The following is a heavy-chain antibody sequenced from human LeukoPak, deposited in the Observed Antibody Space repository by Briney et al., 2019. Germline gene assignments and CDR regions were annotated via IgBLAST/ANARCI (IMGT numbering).Heavy chain of an antibody. V-gene: IGHV3-23*01. CDR2: ITNSGTAT. J-gene: IGHJ4*02. CDR3: ARDSVTAMDY. D-gene: IGHD4-11*01. CDR1: GFTLSSYA. Sequence: GGSLRLSCAASGFTLSSYAMSWVRQAPGKGLEWVSGITNSGTATYYADSVKGRFTISRDKSKNTLYMQMNSLRVEATAVYYCARDSVTAMDYWGQGTLVTVSS.